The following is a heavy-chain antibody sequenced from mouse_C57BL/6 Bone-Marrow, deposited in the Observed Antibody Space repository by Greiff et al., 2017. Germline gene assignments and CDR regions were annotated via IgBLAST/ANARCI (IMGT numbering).Heavy chain of an antibody. J-gene: IGHJ4*01. D-gene: IGHD6-5*01. CDR3: ARAYDYDAMDY. Sequence: QVQLQQPGAELVKPGASVKLSCKASGYTFTSYWMHWVKQRPGQGLGWIGMIHPNSGSTNYNEKFKSKATLTVDKSSSTAYMQLSSLTSEDSAVYYCARAYDYDAMDYWGQGTSVTVSS. CDR1: GYTFTSYW. V-gene: IGHV1-64*01. CDR2: IHPNSGST.